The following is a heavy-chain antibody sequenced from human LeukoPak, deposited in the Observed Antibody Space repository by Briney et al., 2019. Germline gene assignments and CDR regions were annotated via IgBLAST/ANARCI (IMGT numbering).Heavy chain of an antibody. V-gene: IGHV3-23*01. Sequence: PGGSLRLSCAASGFTFNNYAMNWVRQAPGKGLEWVSGISASGSSTFYADSVKGRFTISRDNSKNTLYLQMNSLRAEDTAVYYCASIGHFGRYFDWLLVDYWGQGTLVTVSS. CDR3: ASIGHFGRYFDWLLVDY. J-gene: IGHJ4*02. D-gene: IGHD3-9*01. CDR2: ISASGSST. CDR1: GFTFNNYA.